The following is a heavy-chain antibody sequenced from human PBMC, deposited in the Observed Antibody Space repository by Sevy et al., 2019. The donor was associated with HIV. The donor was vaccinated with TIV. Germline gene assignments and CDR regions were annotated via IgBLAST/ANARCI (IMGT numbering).Heavy chain of an antibody. V-gene: IGHV3-23*01. CDR2: IGGSGGST. CDR1: GFTFSSYA. CDR3: AKDLGFTTVRRVITFDY. Sequence: GGSLRLSCAASGFTFSSYAMSWVRQAPGKGLEWVSAIGGSGGSTYYGDCVKGRFTISRDNSKNTLYLQMNSLRAEDTALYYYAKDLGFTTVRRVITFDYWGQGTLVTVSS. D-gene: IGHD3-10*01. J-gene: IGHJ4*02.